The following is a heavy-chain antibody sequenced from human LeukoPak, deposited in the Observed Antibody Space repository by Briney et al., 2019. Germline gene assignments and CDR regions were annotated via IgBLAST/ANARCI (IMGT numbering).Heavy chain of an antibody. CDR1: GFTFSSYW. V-gene: IGHV3-74*01. D-gene: IGHD7-27*01. J-gene: IGHJ6*02. Sequence: GGSLRLSCAASGFTFSSYWMHWVRQAPGKGLVWVSRINSDGSSTSYADSVKGRFTISRDNAKNTLYLQMNSLRAEDMAVYYCAGEGLNYYGMDVWGQGTTVTVSS. CDR3: AGEGLNYYGMDV. CDR2: INSDGSST.